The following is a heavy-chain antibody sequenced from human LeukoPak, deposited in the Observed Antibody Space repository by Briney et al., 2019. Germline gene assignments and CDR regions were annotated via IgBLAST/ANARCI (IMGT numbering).Heavy chain of an antibody. CDR2: ISYDGSNK. V-gene: IGHV3-30*04. CDR1: GFTFSSYA. CDR3: AKGPTLIGTAMTYPDY. Sequence: GGSLRLSCAASGFTFSSYAMHWVRQAPGKGLEWVAVISYDGSNKYYADSVKGRFTISRDNSKNTLYLQMNSLRAEDTAVYYCAKGPTLIGTAMTYPDYWGQGTLVTVSS. D-gene: IGHD5-18*01. J-gene: IGHJ4*02.